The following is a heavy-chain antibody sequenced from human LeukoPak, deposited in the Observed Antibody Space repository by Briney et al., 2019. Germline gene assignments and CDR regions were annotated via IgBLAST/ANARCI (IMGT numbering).Heavy chain of an antibody. CDR3: AILKRTIHQIIAAAGHFDY. V-gene: IGHV4-34*01. CDR1: GGSFSDYY. D-gene: IGHD6-13*01. J-gene: IGHJ4*02. Sequence: SETLSLTCAVYGGSFSDYYWSWIRQPPGKGLEWIGEINHSGSTNYNPSLKSRVTIPVDTSKNQFPLKLSSVNAADTAVYYCAILKRTIHQIIAAAGHFDYWGQGTLATVSS. CDR2: INHSGST.